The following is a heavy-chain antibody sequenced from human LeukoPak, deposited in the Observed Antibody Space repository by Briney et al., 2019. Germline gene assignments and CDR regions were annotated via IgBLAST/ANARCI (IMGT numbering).Heavy chain of an antibody. Sequence: ASVKVSCKASGYTFTGYYMHRLRQPPGQELEGMGWNNQKSGTTNYAQKFQARVTMTRDTSISTAYMEVSRLRSDDTAVYYCASDRPGAEDYPRAEYFQHWGQGTLVTVSS. V-gene: IGHV1-2*02. J-gene: IGHJ1*01. CDR3: ASDRPGAEDYPRAEYFQH. D-gene: IGHD3-16*01. CDR2: NNQKSGTT. CDR1: GYTFTGYY.